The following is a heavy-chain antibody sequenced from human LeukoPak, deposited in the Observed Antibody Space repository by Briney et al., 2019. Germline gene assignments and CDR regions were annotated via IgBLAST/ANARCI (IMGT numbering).Heavy chain of an antibody. CDR2: INPNSGGT. V-gene: IGHV1-2*06. J-gene: IGHJ5*02. Sequence: ASVKVSCKASGYTFTNYGISWVRQAPGQGLEWMGRINPNSGGTNYAQKFQGRVTMTRDTSISTAYMELSRLRSDDTAVYYCARALTTLHPNWFDPWGQGTLVTVSS. CDR3: ARALTTLHPNWFDP. D-gene: IGHD4/OR15-4a*01. CDR1: GYTFTNYG.